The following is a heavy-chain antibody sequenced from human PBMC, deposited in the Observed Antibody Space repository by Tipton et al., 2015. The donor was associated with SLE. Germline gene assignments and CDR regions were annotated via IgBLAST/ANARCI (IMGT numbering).Heavy chain of an antibody. CDR1: GDPITSSSYY. Sequence: TLSLTCTVSGDPITSSSYYWGWFRQPPGKGLEGFGRIYYSANTSYNPTLKSRVTISVDTSRNQFSLKLNFVTAADTAFYYCTRHVVGVASRPGWFDTWGQGTLVTVSS. CDR3: TRHVVGVASRPGWFDT. J-gene: IGHJ5*02. CDR2: IYYSANT. V-gene: IGHV4-39*01. D-gene: IGHD2-15*01.